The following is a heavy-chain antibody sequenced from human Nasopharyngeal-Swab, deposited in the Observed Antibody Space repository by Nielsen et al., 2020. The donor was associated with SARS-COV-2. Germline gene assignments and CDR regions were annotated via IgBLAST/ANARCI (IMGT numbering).Heavy chain of an antibody. D-gene: IGHD3-16*01. V-gene: IGHV3-23*01. CDR2: ITGSGDAT. J-gene: IGHJ6*02. CDR1: GFTFSSYT. Sequence: GESLKISCGASGFTFSSYTMSWVRQAPGRGLEWVSAITGSGDATNYADSVRGRFTISRDNSKSTLYLQMNSLRAEDTAEYFCAKDGVRLNGIDVWGQGTTVTASS. CDR3: AKDGVRLNGIDV.